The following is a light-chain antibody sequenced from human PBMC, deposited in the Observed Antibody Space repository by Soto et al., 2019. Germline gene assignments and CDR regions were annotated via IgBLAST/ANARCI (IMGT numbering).Light chain of an antibody. Sequence: DIQMTQSPSSLSASVGDRVTITCRTSQDIRNYLAWYQQKPGKVPKLLIYAASTLQSGVPSRFSGGGSGTDFSLTISSLQPEDVATYYCQKYNSAPHTVGGGNKVE. V-gene: IGKV1-27*01. CDR2: AAS. J-gene: IGKJ4*01. CDR3: QKYNSAPHT. CDR1: QDIRNY.